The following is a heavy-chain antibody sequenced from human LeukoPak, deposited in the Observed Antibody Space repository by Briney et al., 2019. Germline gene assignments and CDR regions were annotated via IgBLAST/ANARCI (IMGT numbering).Heavy chain of an antibody. CDR2: ISYDGFNK. D-gene: IGHD1-26*01. Sequence: GRSLRLSCAVSGFPFITHAMHWVRQAPGKGLEWEAVISYDGFNKYYTDSVKGRFTISRDNSKNTLYLQMSSLRTEDTALYYCAKDGGSGAATIGSLYYFDSWGQGTLVTVSS. V-gene: IGHV3-30*04. J-gene: IGHJ4*02. CDR3: AKDGGSGAATIGSLYYFDS. CDR1: GFPFITHA.